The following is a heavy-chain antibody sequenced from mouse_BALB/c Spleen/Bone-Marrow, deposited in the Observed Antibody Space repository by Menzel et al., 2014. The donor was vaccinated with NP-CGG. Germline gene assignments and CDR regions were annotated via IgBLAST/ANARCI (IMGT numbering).Heavy chain of an antibody. D-gene: IGHD2-4*01. Sequence: EVKLVESGGDLVKPGGSLKLSCAASGFTFSSYGMSWGRQTPDKRLGWVATISSGGGCTYYPDSVKGRFTISRDNAKNTLYLQMSSMKSDDTAMYYCARQGNDYAAWFAYWGQGTLVTVSA. CDR1: GFTFSSYG. CDR2: ISSGGGCT. J-gene: IGHJ3*01. CDR3: ARQGNDYAAWFAY. V-gene: IGHV5-6*01.